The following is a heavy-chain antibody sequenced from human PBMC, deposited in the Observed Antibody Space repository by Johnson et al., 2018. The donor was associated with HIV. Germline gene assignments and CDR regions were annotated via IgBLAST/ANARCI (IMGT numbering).Heavy chain of an antibody. CDR2: IKSKTDGGTT. CDR1: GFTFSNAW. V-gene: IGHV3-15*01. D-gene: IGHD3-10*01. J-gene: IGHJ3*01. CDR3: TRDRDGVGVS. Sequence: VQLVESGGGLVKPGGSLRLSCAASGFTFSNAWMSWVRQAPGKGLEWVGRIKSKTDGGTTDYAAPVKGRFTISRDDSKNSLSLQMSSLKTEDTAVYYCTRDRDGVGVSWGQGTMVTVSS.